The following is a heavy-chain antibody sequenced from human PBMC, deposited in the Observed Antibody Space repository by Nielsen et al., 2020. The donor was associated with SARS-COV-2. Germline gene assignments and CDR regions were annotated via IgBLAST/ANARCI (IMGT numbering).Heavy chain of an antibody. D-gene: IGHD2-15*01. CDR2: MFYIGTA. V-gene: IGHV4-61*03. CDR3: ARGGSRYRFDP. CDR1: GVSVSSGSYF. J-gene: IGHJ5*02. Sequence: SETLSLTCTVSGVSVSSGSYFWSWIRQPPGKRLEWIGYMFYIGTANYNPSFQSRVNISVDTSKNHFSLKLSSVTAADTAVYYCARGGSRYRFDPWGQGTLVTVSS.